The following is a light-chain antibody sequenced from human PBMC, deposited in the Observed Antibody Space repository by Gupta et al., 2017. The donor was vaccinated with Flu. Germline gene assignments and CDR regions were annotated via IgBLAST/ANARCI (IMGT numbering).Light chain of an antibody. V-gene: IGKV1-33*01. J-gene: IGKJ2*01. CDR3: QQFDDLPYT. CDR2: DAS. Sequence: DIQMTQSPPSLSASVGDRVTITCQASEDISNFLNWYQQKPGKAPKVLIHDASSLERGVPSRFSGSGSGTDFTLTISSLQPEDIATYYCQQFDDLPYTFGHGTKLDIK. CDR1: EDISNF.